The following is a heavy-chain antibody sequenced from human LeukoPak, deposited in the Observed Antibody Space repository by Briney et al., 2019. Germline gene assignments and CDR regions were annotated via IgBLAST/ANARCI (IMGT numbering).Heavy chain of an antibody. V-gene: IGHV3-74*01. CDR2: SNIGDSVT. CDR1: GFTFNSYW. D-gene: IGHD5-12*01. J-gene: IGHJ4*02. Sequence: SGGSLRLSCGASGFTFNSYWMTWVREPPREGRVWVSRSNIGDSVTNSADSVRGRCTISRDNSKNTLYLQMNSRRAEDTAVYYCAKEPPVDVVAGNNWGQGTLVTVSS. CDR3: AKEPPVDVVAGNN.